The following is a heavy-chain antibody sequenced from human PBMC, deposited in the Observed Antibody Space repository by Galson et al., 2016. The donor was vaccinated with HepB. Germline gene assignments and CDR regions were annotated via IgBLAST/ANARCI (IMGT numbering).Heavy chain of an antibody. CDR2: IGHSGGYI. Sequence: SLRLSCAASTFTFSSFAMSWVRQAPGKGLEWVSSIGHSGGYIYYADSVKGRFTISRDNSNNTLYLQMNSLSAEDTAVYYCARHPDYYDNSGYLDYWGQGNLVTVSS. CDR1: TFTFSSFA. V-gene: IGHV3-23*01. CDR3: ARHPDYYDNSGYLDY. D-gene: IGHD3-22*01. J-gene: IGHJ4*02.